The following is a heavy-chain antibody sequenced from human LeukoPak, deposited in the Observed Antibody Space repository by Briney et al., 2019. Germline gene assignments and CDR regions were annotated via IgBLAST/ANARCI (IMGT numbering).Heavy chain of an antibody. CDR3: ASGFFTYPDWYFDL. CDR2: IGTAGDT. V-gene: IGHV3-13*01. CDR1: GFTFSSYD. D-gene: IGHD3-16*01. J-gene: IGHJ2*01. Sequence: PGGSLRLSCAASGFTFSSYDMHWVRQATGKGLEWVSAIGTAGDTYYPGSVKGRFTISRENAKNSLYLQMNSLRAGDTAVYYCASGFFTYPDWYFDLWGRGTLVTVSS.